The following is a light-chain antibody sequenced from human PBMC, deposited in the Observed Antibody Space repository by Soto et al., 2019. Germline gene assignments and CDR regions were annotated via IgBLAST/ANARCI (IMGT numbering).Light chain of an antibody. Sequence: QSVLTQPPSVSAAPGQKVTISCSGSRSNIGHNYVSWYQHLPGTAPKLLIYDNHKRPSGIPDRFSGSQSGTSATLGITGLQTGDEADYYCGAWDTSLTTVLFGGWTKLTVL. CDR2: DNH. V-gene: IGLV1-51*01. CDR1: RSNIGHNY. J-gene: IGLJ2*01. CDR3: GAWDTSLTTVL.